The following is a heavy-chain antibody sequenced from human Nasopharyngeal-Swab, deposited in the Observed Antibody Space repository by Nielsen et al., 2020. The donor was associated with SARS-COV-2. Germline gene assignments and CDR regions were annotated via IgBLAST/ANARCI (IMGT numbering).Heavy chain of an antibody. CDR1: GFTFSAYG. Sequence: GGSLRLSCAASGFTFSAYGMHWVRQAPGKGLDWVAFIWYDGSNKYYADSMKGRFTISRDNSNNTLSLQMNGLRAEDTAVYYCATSRGGGAYNYVLDYWGQGTLVTVSS. D-gene: IGHD3-16*01. V-gene: IGHV3-30*02. CDR2: IWYDGSNK. CDR3: ATSRGGGAYNYVLDY. J-gene: IGHJ4*02.